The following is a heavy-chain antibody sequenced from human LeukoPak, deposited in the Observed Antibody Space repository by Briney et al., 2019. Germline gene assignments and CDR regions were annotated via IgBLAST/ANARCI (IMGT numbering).Heavy chain of an antibody. V-gene: IGHV3-23*01. CDR1: GFTLNRYA. CDR2: ISGSGGST. CDR3: AKDLYDYLWGSYRYTLFDY. D-gene: IGHD3-16*02. Sequence: PGGSLRLSCAGSGFTLNRYAMSWVRQAPGKGLEWVSTISGSGGSTYYADSVKGRFTISRDNSKNTLYLQMNSLRAEDTAVYYCAKDLYDYLWGSYRYTLFDYWGQGTLVTVSS. J-gene: IGHJ4*02.